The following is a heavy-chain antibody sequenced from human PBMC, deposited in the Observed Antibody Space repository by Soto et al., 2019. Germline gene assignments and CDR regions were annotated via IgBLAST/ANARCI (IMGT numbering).Heavy chain of an antibody. J-gene: IGHJ4*02. CDR1: GFTVSSNY. D-gene: IGHD5-12*01. CDR3: ARVGCYHYNYFDS. Sequence: EVQLVESGGGLIQPGGSLRLSCAASGFTVSSNYMSWVRQAPGKGLEWVSVIYSGGSTYYADSVKGRFTISRDNSKNTLYLQMNSLRAEDTAVYYCARVGCYHYNYFDSWGQGGLIMVSS. CDR2: IYSGGST. V-gene: IGHV3-53*01.